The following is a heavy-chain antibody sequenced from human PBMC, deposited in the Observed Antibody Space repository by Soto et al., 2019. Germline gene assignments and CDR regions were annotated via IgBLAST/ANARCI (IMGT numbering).Heavy chain of an antibody. V-gene: IGHV3-23*01. Sequence: EVQLLESGGGLVQPGGSLRLSCAASGFTFSTSAMSWVRQAPGKGLEWVSAITGGGGSTYFADSVKGRFTISRDNSKNTLYLQMNSLRAEDTAVYYCAKGLGSGFNWYFDLWGRGTLVTVSS. J-gene: IGHJ2*01. CDR1: GFTFSTSA. CDR3: AKGLGSGFNWYFDL. CDR2: ITGGGGST. D-gene: IGHD6-19*01.